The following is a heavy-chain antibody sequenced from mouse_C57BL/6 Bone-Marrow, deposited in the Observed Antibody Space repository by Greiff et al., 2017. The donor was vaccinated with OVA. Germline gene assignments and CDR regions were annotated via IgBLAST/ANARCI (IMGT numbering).Heavy chain of an antibody. D-gene: IGHD2-2*01. J-gene: IGHJ2*01. CDR2: INPGSGGT. CDR1: GYAFTNYL. CDR3: ARYGYYFDY. Sequence: QVQLKESGAELVRPGTSVKVSCKASGYAFTNYLIEWVKQRPGPGLEWIGVINPGSGGTNYNEKFKGKATLTADNSSSTAYMQLSSLTSEDSAVYFCARYGYYFDYWGQGTTLTVSS. V-gene: IGHV1-54*01.